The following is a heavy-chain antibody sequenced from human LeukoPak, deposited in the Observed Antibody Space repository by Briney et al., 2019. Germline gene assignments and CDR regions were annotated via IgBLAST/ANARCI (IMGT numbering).Heavy chain of an antibody. D-gene: IGHD2-15*01. J-gene: IGHJ4*02. CDR3: AASVVVAAKAWFDY. Sequence: GGSLRLSCAASGFTFSSYSMNWVRQAPGKGLGWVSSISSSSSYIYYADSVKGRFTISRDNAKNSLYLQMNSLRAEDTAVYYCAASVVVAAKAWFDYWGQGTLVTVSS. CDR1: GFTFSSYS. CDR2: ISSSSSYI. V-gene: IGHV3-21*04.